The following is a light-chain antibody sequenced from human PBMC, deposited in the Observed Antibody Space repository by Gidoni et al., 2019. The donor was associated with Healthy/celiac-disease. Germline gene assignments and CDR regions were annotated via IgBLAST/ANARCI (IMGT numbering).Light chain of an antibody. CDR2: EAS. CDR3: QQYNSYFT. J-gene: IGKJ2*01. V-gene: IGKV1-5*01. CDR1: QSISSR. Sequence: DIHMTQSPSTLSAFVGDRVTITCLPSQSISSRLAWYQQKPGKAPKLLTYEASSLESGVSSRFSVSGSATEFTLTISSLQPDYFAAYYCQQYNSYFTFGQGTKLEIK.